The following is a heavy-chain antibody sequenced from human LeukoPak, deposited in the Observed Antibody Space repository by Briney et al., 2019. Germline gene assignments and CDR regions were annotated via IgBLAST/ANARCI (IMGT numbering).Heavy chain of an antibody. Sequence: GGSLRLSCAASGFTFSSYWMSWVRQAPGKGLEWVGRIKSKIDGGAIEYAAPVQGTFTISRDDSKNTLYLQMNSLKIEDTAVYFCTTSNYYYDSNAWYWGQGALVTVSS. D-gene: IGHD3-22*01. CDR1: GFTFSSYW. J-gene: IGHJ4*02. CDR2: IKSKIDGGAI. V-gene: IGHV3-15*01. CDR3: TTSNYYYDSNAWY.